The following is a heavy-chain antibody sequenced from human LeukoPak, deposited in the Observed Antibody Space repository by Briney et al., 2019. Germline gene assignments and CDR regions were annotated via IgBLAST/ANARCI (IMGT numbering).Heavy chain of an antibody. J-gene: IGHJ4*02. CDR2: IVVGSGNT. CDR1: GFTFTSSA. CDR3: AAENPGIAAGLS. D-gene: IGHD6-13*01. V-gene: IGHV1-58*02. Sequence: SVKVSCKASGFTFTSSAMQWVRRARGQRLEWIGWIVVGSGNTNYAQKFQERVTITRDMSTSTAYMELSSLRSEDTAVYYCAAENPGIAAGLSWGQGTLVTVSS.